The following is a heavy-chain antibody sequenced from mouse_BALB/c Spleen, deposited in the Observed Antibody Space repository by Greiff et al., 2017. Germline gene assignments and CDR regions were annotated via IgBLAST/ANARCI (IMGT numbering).Heavy chain of an antibody. V-gene: IGHV5-6-4*01. J-gene: IGHJ2*01. CDR1: GFTFSSYT. Sequence: EVTVVESGGGLVKPGGSLKLSCAASGFTFSSYTMSWVRQTPETRLEWVATISSGGSYTYYPDSVTGRFTISRDNAKTTLYLQMSSLKSEDTAVYNCTRDSLFDNWGQGATLTVSS. CDR2: ISSGGSYT. CDR3: TRDSLFDN.